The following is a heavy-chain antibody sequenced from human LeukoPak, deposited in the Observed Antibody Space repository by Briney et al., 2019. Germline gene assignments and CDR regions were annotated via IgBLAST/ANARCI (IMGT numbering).Heavy chain of an antibody. CDR1: GFTFSSYG. D-gene: IGHD2-2*01. CDR3: AKDFTFYVVVPAATIDY. J-gene: IGHJ4*02. V-gene: IGHV3-30*02. Sequence: GGSLRLSCAASGFTFSSYGMHWVRQAPGKGLEWVAFIRYDGSNKYYADSVKGRFTISRDNSKNTLYLQMNSLRAEDTAVYYCAKDFTFYVVVPAATIDYWGQGTLVTVSS. CDR2: IRYDGSNK.